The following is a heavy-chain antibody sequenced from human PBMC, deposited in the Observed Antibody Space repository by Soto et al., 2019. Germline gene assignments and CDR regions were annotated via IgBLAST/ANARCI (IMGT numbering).Heavy chain of an antibody. Sequence: GGSLRLSCAASGFTFSNAWINWVRQAPGKGLEWVGRIKSKTDGGTTDYVEPVKGRFAISRDDSNNMVYLQMNSLKIEDTAVYYCTSDSYSTIIIVRFDYWAHGTLVTVSS. CDR3: TSDSYSTIIIVRFDY. V-gene: IGHV3-15*07. CDR2: IKSKTDGGTT. D-gene: IGHD3-22*01. CDR1: GFTFSNAW. J-gene: IGHJ4*01.